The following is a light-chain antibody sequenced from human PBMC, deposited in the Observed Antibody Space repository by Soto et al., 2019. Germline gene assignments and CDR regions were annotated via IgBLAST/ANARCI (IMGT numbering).Light chain of an antibody. Sequence: QSALTQPASVSGSPGQSITISCTATTSDVGGFDSVSWYQQHPGTAPRVIIYEVSNRPSGVSYRFSGSKSANTASLTISGLQADDEADYYCCSYTSSGTLYVFGTGTQLTVL. CDR1: TSDVGGFDS. CDR3: CSYTSSGTLYV. J-gene: IGLJ1*01. CDR2: EVS. V-gene: IGLV2-14*01.